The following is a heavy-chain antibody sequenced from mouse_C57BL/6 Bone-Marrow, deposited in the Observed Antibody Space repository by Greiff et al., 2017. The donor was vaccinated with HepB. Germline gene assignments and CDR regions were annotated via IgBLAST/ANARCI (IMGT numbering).Heavy chain of an antibody. CDR3: ARDWDDWYFDV. CDR2: IHPNSGST. Sequence: VQLVESGAELVKPGASVKLSCKASGYTFTSYWMHWVKQRPGQGLEWIGMIHPNSGSTNYNEKFKSKATLTVDKSSSTAYMQLSSLTSEDSAVYYCARDWDDWYFDVWGTGTTVTVSS. D-gene: IGHD4-1*01. J-gene: IGHJ1*03. CDR1: GYTFTSYW. V-gene: IGHV1-64*01.